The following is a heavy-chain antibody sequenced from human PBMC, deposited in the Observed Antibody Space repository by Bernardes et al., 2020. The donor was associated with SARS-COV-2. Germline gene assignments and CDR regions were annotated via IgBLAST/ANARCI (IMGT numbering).Heavy chain of an antibody. J-gene: IGHJ4*02. CDR1: GWTFRSFW. Sequence: GGSLRLCCAASGWTFRSFWMHWVRQVPGKGLVWVARINEDGTITDYADSVKGRFTISRDNARNTLFLQMNSLRAEDTAVYYCARDVVGKEDFWGQGSLVTVSS. CDR2: INEDGTIT. V-gene: IGHV3-74*01. CDR3: ARDVVGKEDF. D-gene: IGHD2-15*01.